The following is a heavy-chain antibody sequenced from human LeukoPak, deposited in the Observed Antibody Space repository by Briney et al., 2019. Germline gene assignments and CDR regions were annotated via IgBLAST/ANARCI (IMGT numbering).Heavy chain of an antibody. V-gene: IGHV4-59*01. Sequence: SETLSLTCTVSGGSISSYYWSWIRQPPGKGLEWIGYIYYSGSTNYNPSLKSRVTISVDTSKNQFSLKLSSVAAADTAVYYCARARGYSYGPRARFDYWGQGTLVTVSS. CDR3: ARARGYSYGPRARFDY. D-gene: IGHD5-18*01. J-gene: IGHJ4*02. CDR1: GGSISSYY. CDR2: IYYSGST.